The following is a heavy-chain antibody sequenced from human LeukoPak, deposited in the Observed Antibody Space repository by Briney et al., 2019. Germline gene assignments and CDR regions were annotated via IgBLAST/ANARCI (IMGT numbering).Heavy chain of an antibody. V-gene: IGHV4-39*01. CDR3: APLIVSAYSSGFD. CDR1: GGSISSGGYY. J-gene: IGHJ4*02. CDR2: IYYSGST. Sequence: SENLSLTCTVSGGSISSGGYYWSWIRQHPGKGLEWIGSIYYSGSTYYNPSLKSRVTISVDTSKNQFSLKLSSVTAADTAVYYCAPLIVSAYSSGFDWGQGTLVTVSS. D-gene: IGHD6-19*01.